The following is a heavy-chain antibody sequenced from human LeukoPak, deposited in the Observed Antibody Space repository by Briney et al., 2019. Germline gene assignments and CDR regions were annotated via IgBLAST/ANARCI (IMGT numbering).Heavy chain of an antibody. D-gene: IGHD3-10*01. CDR2: VNHSGGT. J-gene: IGHJ6*03. V-gene: IGHV4-34*01. CDR3: ARARNYNSGGYSYYYFMDV. Sequence: SETLSLTCAVSGGSLSSYYWSWIRQPPGKGLEYIGEVNHSGGTNYSPSLKSRVTMSVDTSKNQFSLRVNSVTAADTAVYYCARARNYNSGGYSYYYFMDVWGKGTTVTASS. CDR1: GGSLSSYY.